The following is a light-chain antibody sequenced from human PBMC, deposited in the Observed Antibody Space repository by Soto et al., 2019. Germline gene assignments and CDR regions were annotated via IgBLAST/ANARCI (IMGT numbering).Light chain of an antibody. J-gene: IGLJ1*01. CDR3: CSFAGSTTFYG. CDR1: SSDVGNYNL. V-gene: IGLV2-23*01. CDR2: EGS. Sequence: QSVLTQPASVSGSPGQSITLSCTGTSSDVGNYNLVSWYQQHPGKAPKLIIYEGSKRPSGVSHRFSGSKSGNTASLTISGLQAEDEADYHCCSFAGSTTFYGFGTGTKLTVL.